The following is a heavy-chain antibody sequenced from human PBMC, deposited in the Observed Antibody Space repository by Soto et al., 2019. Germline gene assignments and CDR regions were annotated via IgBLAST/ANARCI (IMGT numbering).Heavy chain of an antibody. D-gene: IGHD2-15*01. J-gene: IGHJ5*02. CDR2: ISYSGST. V-gene: IGHV4-30-4*01. CDR1: GGSISSGDFY. Sequence: LSLTCTVSGGSISSGDFYWSWIRQPPGRGLEWIGYISYSGSTYYNTSLKSRVTISVDTSKNQFSLKLNSVTAADAAVYYCARGGPTGGSYKYNWFDPWGQGTLVTVSS. CDR3: ARGGPTGGSYKYNWFDP.